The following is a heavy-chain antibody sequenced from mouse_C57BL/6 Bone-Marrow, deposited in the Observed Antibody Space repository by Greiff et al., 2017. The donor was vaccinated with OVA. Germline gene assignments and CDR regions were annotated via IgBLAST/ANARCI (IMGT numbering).Heavy chain of an antibody. Sequence: EVKLEESGGGLVQPGGSLKLSCAASGFTFSDYYMYWVRQTPEKRLEWVAYISNGGGSTYYPDTVKGRFTISRDNAKNTLYLQMSRLKSEDTAMYYCARHVGDYWGQGTSVTVSS. CDR1: GFTFSDYY. V-gene: IGHV5-12*01. CDR3: ARHVGDY. CDR2: ISNGGGST. J-gene: IGHJ4*01.